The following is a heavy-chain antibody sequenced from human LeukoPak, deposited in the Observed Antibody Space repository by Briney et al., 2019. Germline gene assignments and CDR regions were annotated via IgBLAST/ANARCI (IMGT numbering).Heavy chain of an antibody. CDR3: ARGHWGLDV. Sequence: GGSLRLSCAASRFTFSDYYMSWIRQAPGKGLEWVSYFHKSGSTMYYADSVKGRFTISRDNARNSLYLQLNSLRAEDTAVYYCARGHWGLDVWGQGTTVTVSS. CDR1: RFTFSDYY. CDR2: FHKSGSTM. V-gene: IGHV3-11*01. D-gene: IGHD1-1*01. J-gene: IGHJ6*02.